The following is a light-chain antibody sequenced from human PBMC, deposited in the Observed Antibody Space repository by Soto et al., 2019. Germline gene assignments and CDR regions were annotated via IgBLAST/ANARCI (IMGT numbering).Light chain of an antibody. CDR2: DAS. V-gene: IGLV2-14*03. J-gene: IGLJ2*01. Sequence: QSALTQPASVSGSPGQSITISCTGTSSDVGGYNYVSWYQQHPGKAPKLMIYDASSRPSGVSNRFSGSKSGNTASLTISGLLSEDEADYYCTSYTTNKTPLFGGGTKLTVL. CDR1: SSDVGGYNY. CDR3: TSYTTNKTPL.